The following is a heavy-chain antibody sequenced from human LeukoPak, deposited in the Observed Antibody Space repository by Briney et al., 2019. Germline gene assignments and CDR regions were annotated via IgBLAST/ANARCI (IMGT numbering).Heavy chain of an antibody. Sequence: AAVKVSCKASGYTFTSYGISWVRQAPGQGVEWMGWISAYNGNTNYAQKLQGRVTMTTDTSTSTAYMELRSLRSDDTAVYYCARDRVLLWFGEFPPGSYWGQGTLVTVSS. J-gene: IGHJ4*02. V-gene: IGHV1-18*01. D-gene: IGHD3-10*01. CDR2: ISAYNGNT. CDR1: GYTFTSYG. CDR3: ARDRVLLWFGEFPPGSY.